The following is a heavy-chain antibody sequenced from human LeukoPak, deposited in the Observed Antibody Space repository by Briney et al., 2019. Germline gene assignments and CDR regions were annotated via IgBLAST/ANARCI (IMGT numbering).Heavy chain of an antibody. CDR1: GYTFTSYD. J-gene: IGHJ4*02. CDR3: ARLYCSSTSCYGDY. V-gene: IGHV1-8*01. CDR2: MNPNSGNT. D-gene: IGHD2-2*01. Sequence: ASVRVSCKASGYTFTSYDINWVRQATGQGLEWMGWMNPNSGNTGYAQKFQGRVTMTRNTSISTAYMELSSLRSEDTAVYYCARLYCSSTSCYGDYWGQGTLVTVSS.